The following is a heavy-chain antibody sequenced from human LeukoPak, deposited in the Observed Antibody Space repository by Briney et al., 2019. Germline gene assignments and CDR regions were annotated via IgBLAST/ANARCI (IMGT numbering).Heavy chain of an antibody. D-gene: IGHD6-13*01. J-gene: IGHJ4*02. Sequence: GASVKVSCKASGYTFTGYYMHWVRQAPGQGLKWMGWINPNSGGTNYAQKFQGWVTMTRDTSISTAYMELSRLKSDDTAVYYCARSAAADDSFDYWGQGTLVTVSS. CDR3: ARSAAADDSFDY. CDR1: GYTFTGYY. V-gene: IGHV1-2*04. CDR2: INPNSGGT.